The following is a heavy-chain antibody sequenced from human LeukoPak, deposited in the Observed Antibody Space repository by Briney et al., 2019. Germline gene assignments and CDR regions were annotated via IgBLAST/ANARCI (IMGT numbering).Heavy chain of an antibody. J-gene: IGHJ6*03. Sequence: SETLSLTCAVYGGSFSGYYWSWIRQPPGKGLEWIGEINHSGSTNYNPSLKSRVTISVDTSKNQFSLKLSSVTAADTAVYYCARLTRYCSSTSCYSAYYYYYYMDVWGKGTTVTVSS. V-gene: IGHV4-34*01. CDR2: INHSGST. CDR1: GGSFSGYY. D-gene: IGHD2-2*01. CDR3: ARLTRYCSSTSCYSAYYYYYYMDV.